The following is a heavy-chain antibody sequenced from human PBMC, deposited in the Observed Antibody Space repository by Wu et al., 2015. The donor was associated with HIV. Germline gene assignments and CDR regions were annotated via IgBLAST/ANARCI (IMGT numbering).Heavy chain of an antibody. D-gene: IGHD7-27*01. CDR2: IRVNNGNT. Sequence: QIQLAQSGPEMKKPGASVKVSCTASGYSFSNSALSWVRQAPGRGPETLGYIRVNNGNTNYAQNVQGRVSMTTDTFTDTAYLELKSLRPDDTAIYYCARVGPNWGXFDLWGPGQRSLSLQ. CDR1: GYSFSNSA. CDR3: ARVGPNWGXFDL. J-gene: IGHJ3*01. V-gene: IGHV1-18*01.